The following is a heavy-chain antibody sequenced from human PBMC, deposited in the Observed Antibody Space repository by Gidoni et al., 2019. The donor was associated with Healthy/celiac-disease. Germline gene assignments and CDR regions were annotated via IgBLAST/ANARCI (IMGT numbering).Heavy chain of an antibody. D-gene: IGHD4-17*01. CDR1: GFTFSNAW. Sequence: EVQLVESGGGLVKPGGSRRLSCAASGFTFSNAWMSWVRQAPGKGLEWVGRIKSKTDGGTTDYAAPVKGRFTISRDDSKNTLYLQMNSLKTEDTAVYYCTTDLTVTTGMNWFDPWGQGTLVTVSS. V-gene: IGHV3-15*01. CDR3: TTDLTVTTGMNWFDP. CDR2: IKSKTDGGTT. J-gene: IGHJ5*02.